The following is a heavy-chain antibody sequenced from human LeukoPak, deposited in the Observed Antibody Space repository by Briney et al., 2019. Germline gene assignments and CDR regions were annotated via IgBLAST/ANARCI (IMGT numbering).Heavy chain of an antibody. CDR3: AGAPGMGTVWGKYYLNY. J-gene: IGHJ4*02. CDR1: GGSISSYY. CDR2: IYYSGST. D-gene: IGHD7-27*01. Sequence: SETLSLTCTVSGGSISSYYWSWIRQPPGKGLEWIGYIYYSGSTNYNPSLKSRVTISVDTSKNQFSLKLSSVTAADTAVYYCAGAPGMGTVWGKYYLNYGGREPWVTVSS. V-gene: IGHV4-59*01.